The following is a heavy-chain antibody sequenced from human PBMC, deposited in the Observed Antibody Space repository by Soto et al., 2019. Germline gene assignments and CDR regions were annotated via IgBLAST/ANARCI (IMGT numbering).Heavy chain of an antibody. CDR1: GGSFSGYY. D-gene: IGHD4-4*01. Sequence: SETLSLTCAVYGGSFSGYYWSWIRQPPGKGLEWIGEINHSGSTNYNPSLKSRVTISVDTSKNQFSLKLSSVTAADTAVYYCARGWRTVTTPTHFDYWGQGTLVTVSS. V-gene: IGHV4-34*01. J-gene: IGHJ4*02. CDR3: ARGWRTVTTPTHFDY. CDR2: INHSGST.